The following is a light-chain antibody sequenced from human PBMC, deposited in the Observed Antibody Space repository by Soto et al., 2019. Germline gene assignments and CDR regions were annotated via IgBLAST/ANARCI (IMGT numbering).Light chain of an antibody. CDR1: SSDVGSYNR. V-gene: IGLV2-18*02. Sequence: QSALTQPPSVSGSPGQSVTISCTGTSSDVGSYNRVSWYQQPLGTAPKLMIYEVSNRPSGVPDRFSGSKSGNTASLTISGLQAEDEADYYCNSYTSSSSYVVFGGGTKLTVL. CDR3: NSYTSSSSYVV. J-gene: IGLJ2*01. CDR2: EVS.